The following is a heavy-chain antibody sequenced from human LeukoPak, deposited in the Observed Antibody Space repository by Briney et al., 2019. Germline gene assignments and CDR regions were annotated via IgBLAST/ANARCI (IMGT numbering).Heavy chain of an antibody. CDR2: IYYSGST. J-gene: IGHJ3*02. CDR3: ARDSPDSSSYFAAFDI. V-gene: IGHV4-39*07. D-gene: IGHD3-22*01. CDR1: GVSISSTSYY. Sequence: PSETLSLTCIVSGVSISSTSYYWGWIRQPPGKGLEWIGSIYYSGSTHYNPSLKRRVTISVDTSKNQFSLKLTSVTAADTAVYYCARDSPDSSSYFAAFDIWGQGTMVTVSS.